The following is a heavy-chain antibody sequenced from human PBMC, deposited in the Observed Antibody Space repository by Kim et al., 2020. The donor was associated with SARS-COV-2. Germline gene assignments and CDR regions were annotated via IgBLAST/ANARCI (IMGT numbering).Heavy chain of an antibody. CDR1: GVTLNKYA. CDR3: TKAKDQDHAVFDY. V-gene: IGHV3-23*01. Sequence: GGSLRLSCSASGVTLNKYAMTWVRQAPGKGLEWVAGLTVNGRETYYADSVKGRFTISRDDSSNTLYLQMNSLRAEDTATYYCTKAKDQDHAVFDYWGQG. CDR2: LTVNGRET. J-gene: IGHJ4*02.